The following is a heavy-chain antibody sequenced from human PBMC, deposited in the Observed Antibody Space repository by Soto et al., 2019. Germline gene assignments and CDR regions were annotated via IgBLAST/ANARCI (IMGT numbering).Heavy chain of an antibody. CDR3: AKEDQWLNPYYFDY. D-gene: IGHD6-19*01. CDR1: GFTFSSYG. V-gene: IGHV3-30*18. CDR2: ISYDGSNK. J-gene: IGHJ4*02. Sequence: PGGSLRLSCAASGFTFSSYGMHWVRQAPGKGLEWVAVISYDGSNKYYADSVKGRFTISRDNSKNTLYLQMNSLRAEDTAVYYCAKEDQWLNPYYFDYWGQGTLVTVSS.